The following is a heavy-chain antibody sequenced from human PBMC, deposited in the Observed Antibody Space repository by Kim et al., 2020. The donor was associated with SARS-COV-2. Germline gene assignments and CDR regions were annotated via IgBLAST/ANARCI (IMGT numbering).Heavy chain of an antibody. CDR1: VGTFSSYA. D-gene: IGHD5-12*01. CDR2: IIPILGIA. Sequence: SVKVSCKASVGTFSSYAISWVRQAPGQGLEWMGRIIPILGIANYAQKFQGRVTITADKSTSTAYMELSSLRSEDTAVYYCARAPSGYEYWYFDLWGRGTLVTVSS. V-gene: IGHV1-69*04. CDR3: ARAPSGYEYWYFDL. J-gene: IGHJ2*01.